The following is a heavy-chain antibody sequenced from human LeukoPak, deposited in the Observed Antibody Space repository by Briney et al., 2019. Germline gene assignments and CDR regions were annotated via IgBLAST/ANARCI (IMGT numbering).Heavy chain of an antibody. CDR1: GFTIKIYA. J-gene: IGHJ4*02. CDR3: AKGHVDSEWLYFDS. CDR2: VRCSADTG. D-gene: IGHD5-12*01. V-gene: IGHV3-23*01. Sequence: GGSLTLSCAASGFTIKIYAMSWARQAPGKGLQWLSGVRCSADTGNYADSVRGGLTISRDCTKNTLYMQMNTVRGEDTALYYCAKGHVDSEWLYFDSWGQGTLVTVSS.